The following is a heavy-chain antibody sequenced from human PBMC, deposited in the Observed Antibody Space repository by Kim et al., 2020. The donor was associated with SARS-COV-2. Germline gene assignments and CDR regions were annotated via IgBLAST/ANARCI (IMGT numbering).Heavy chain of an antibody. CDR1: GYSFTSYW. V-gene: IGHV5-10-1*01. J-gene: IGHJ6*02. CDR3: ARLSVGRLYYYYGMDV. Sequence: GESLKISCKGSGYSFTSYWISWVRQMPGKGLEWMGRIDPSDSYTNYSPSFQGHVTISADKSISTAYLQWSSLKASDTAMYYCARLSVGRLYYYYGMDVWGQGTTVTVSS. D-gene: IGHD1-26*01. CDR2: IDPSDSYT.